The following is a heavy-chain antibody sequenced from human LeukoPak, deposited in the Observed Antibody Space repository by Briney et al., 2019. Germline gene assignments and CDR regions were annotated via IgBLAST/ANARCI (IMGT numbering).Heavy chain of an antibody. J-gene: IGHJ6*03. CDR1: GYTFTSYD. V-gene: IGHV1-8*01. D-gene: IGHD6-19*01. CDR2: MNPNSGNT. CDR3: VRSPSSVAGNYYYYMDV. Sequence: ASVKVSCKASGYTFTSYDINWVRQATGQGLEWMGWMNPNSGNTGYAQKFQGRVTMTRNTSISTAYMELSSLRSEDTAVYYCVRSPSSVAGNYYYYMDVWGKGTTVTVSS.